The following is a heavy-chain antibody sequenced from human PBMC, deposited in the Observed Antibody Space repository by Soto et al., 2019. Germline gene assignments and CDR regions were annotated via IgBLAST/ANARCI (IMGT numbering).Heavy chain of an antibody. J-gene: IGHJ4*02. CDR2: INGTSGGT. D-gene: IGHD2-21*02. V-gene: IGHV1-2*02. CDR3: ARPAYCGGDCYYYFDK. Sequence: QVQLVQSGAEVRNPGASVKVSCKTSRYTFSDYYMHWLRQAPGQGLEWLGYINGTSGGTVYAQKFQGRVTMTRDTSTRTAYMELSGLTSDDTAVYDCARPAYCGGDCYYYFDKWGQGTRVTVSS. CDR1: RYTFSDYY.